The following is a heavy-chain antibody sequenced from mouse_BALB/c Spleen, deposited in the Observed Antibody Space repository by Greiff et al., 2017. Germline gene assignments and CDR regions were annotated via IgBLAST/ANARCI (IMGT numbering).Heavy chain of an antibody. CDR3: AREGIAVFDY. CDR1: GFTFSDYY. V-gene: IGHV5-4*02. Sequence: EVQRVESGGGLVKPGGSLKLSCAASGFTFSDYYMYWVRQTPEKRLEWVATISDGGSYTYYPDSVKGRFTISRDNAKNNLYLQMSSLKSEDTAMYYCAREGIAVFDYWGQGTTLTVSS. CDR2: ISDGGSYT. J-gene: IGHJ2*01.